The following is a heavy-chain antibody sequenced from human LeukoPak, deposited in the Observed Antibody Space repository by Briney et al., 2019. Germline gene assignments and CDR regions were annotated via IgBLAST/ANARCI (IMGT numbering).Heavy chain of an antibody. CDR3: ARDFEYSSSSGIGDY. D-gene: IGHD6-6*01. CDR2: INPNSGGT. CDR1: GYTFTVYY. V-gene: IGHV1-2*02. J-gene: IGHJ4*02. Sequence: ASVKVSCKASGYTFTVYYMHWVRQAPGQGLEWMGWINPNSGGTNYAQKFQGRVTMTRDTSISTAYMELSRLRSDDTAVYYCARDFEYSSSSGIGDYWGQGTLVTVSS.